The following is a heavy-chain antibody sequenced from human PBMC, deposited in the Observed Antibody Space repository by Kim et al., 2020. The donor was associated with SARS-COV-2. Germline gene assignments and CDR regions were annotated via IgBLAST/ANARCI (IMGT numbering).Heavy chain of an antibody. CDR2: TWFDGSQK. J-gene: IGHJ6*02. CDR3: ARWFGDTVFYMDV. D-gene: IGHD3-10*01. Sequence: GGSLRLSCAASGFMFSNYGMHWVRQAPGKGLEWVAVTWFDGSQKYYADSVKGRFSISKDNSKSTLFLQMNSLRAEDTAVYYCARWFGDTVFYMDVWGQGTTVTVSS. CDR1: GFMFSNYG. V-gene: IGHV3-33*08.